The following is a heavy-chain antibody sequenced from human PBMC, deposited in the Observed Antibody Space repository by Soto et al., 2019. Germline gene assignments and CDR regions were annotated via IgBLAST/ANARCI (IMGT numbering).Heavy chain of an antibody. Sequence: ASVKVSCKASGFTFSDYYMHWVREAPGQGLEWMGWLNPKSGGTTYAQKFQGRLTLSRDTSINTAYMELSRLSIDDTALYYCARERYQVLSDGMDVWGQGTTVTVS. CDR1: GFTFSDYY. V-gene: IGHV1-2*02. CDR2: LNPKSGGT. CDR3: ARERYQVLSDGMDV. J-gene: IGHJ6*02. D-gene: IGHD2-2*01.